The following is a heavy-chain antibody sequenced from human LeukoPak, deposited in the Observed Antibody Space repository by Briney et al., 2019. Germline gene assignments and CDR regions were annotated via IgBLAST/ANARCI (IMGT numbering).Heavy chain of an antibody. CDR1: GGSISSSSYY. CDR2: IYYSGST. D-gene: IGHD3-3*01. J-gene: IGHJ6*03. CDR3: ARGFLEWTALRYYYYYMDV. Sequence: SETLSLTCTVSGGSISSSSYYWGWIRQPPGKGLEWIGSIYYSGSTYYNPSLKSRVTISVDTSKNQFSLKLSSVTAADMAVYYCARGFLEWTALRYYYYYMDVWGKGTTVTVSS. V-gene: IGHV4-39*01.